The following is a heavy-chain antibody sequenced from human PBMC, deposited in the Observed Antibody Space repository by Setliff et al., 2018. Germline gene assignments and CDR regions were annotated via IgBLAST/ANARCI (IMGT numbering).Heavy chain of an antibody. J-gene: IGHJ1*01. Sequence: ASVKVSCKASGYTFNIYPMHWVRQAPGQRPEWMGWINTGSGVARYSHNFQGRVTFTRDTSATTAYMDLSSLMSEDTAVYYCATTLEGCGDDCWAIKHWGQGTLVTVSS. CDR2: INTGSGVA. V-gene: IGHV1-3*04. CDR3: ATTLEGCGDDCWAIKH. D-gene: IGHD2-21*02. CDR1: GYTFNIYP.